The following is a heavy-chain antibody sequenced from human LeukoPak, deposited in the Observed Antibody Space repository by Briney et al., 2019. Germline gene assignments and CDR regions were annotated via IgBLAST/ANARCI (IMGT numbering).Heavy chain of an antibody. V-gene: IGHV1-8*03. D-gene: IGHD3-22*01. CDR1: GYTFTSYD. J-gene: IGHJ3*02. CDR3: ASGLRTYYYDSSGYYLYAFDI. CDR2: MNPNSGNT. Sequence: GASVKVSCKASGYTFTSYDINWVRQATGQGLEWMGWMNPNSGNTGYAQKFQGRVTITRNTSISTAYMELSSLRSEDTAVYYCASGLRTYYYDSSGYYLYAFDIWGQGTMVTVSS.